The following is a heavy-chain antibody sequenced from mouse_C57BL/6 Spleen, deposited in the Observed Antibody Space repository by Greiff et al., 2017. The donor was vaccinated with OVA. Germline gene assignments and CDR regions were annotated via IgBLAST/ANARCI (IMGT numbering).Heavy chain of an antibody. CDR2: ISGGGGNT. Sequence: EVQVVESGGGLVKPGGSLKLSCAASGFTFSSYTMSWVRQTPEKRLEWVATISGGGGNTYYPDSVKGRVTISRDNATNTLYLQMSSLRSEDTAMYYCASGGLYYFDDWGQGTTLTVSS. J-gene: IGHJ2*01. CDR3: ASGGLYYFDD. CDR1: GFTFSSYT. V-gene: IGHV5-9*04.